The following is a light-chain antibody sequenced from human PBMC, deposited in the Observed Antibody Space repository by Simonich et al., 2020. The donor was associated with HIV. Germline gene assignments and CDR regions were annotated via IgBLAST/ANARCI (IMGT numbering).Light chain of an antibody. CDR2: AAS. V-gene: IGKV1-9*01. J-gene: IGKJ5*01. CDR1: QGISNS. CDR3: QQLNSY. Sequence: DIQMTQSPSSLSASVGNRVPITCRASQGISNSLAWYQQKPGKAPKLLIYAASTLQSAVPSRFSGSGSGTDFTPTISCLQSEDFATYYCQQLNSYFGQGTRLEIK.